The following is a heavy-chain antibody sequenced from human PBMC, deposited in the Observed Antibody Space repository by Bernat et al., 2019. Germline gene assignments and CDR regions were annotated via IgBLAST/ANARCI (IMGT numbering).Heavy chain of an antibody. V-gene: IGHV3-33*01. Sequence: QVQLVESGGGVVQPGRSLRLSCAASGFTFSGYGMHWVRQAPGKGLEWVAVIWYDGSNKYYADSVKGRFTISRDNSKNTLYLQMNSLRAEDTAVYYCARLGAAGYRTSSHYYYMDVWGKGTTVTVSS. J-gene: IGHJ6*03. CDR3: ARLGAAGYRTSSHYYYMDV. D-gene: IGHD1-26*01. CDR1: GFTFSGYG. CDR2: IWYDGSNK.